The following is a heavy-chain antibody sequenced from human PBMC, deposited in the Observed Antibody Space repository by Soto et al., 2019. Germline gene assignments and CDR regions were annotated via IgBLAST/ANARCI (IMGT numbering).Heavy chain of an antibody. CDR3: FVRYDFWSGYTDGDY. CDR2: MNPNSGNT. D-gene: IGHD3-3*01. V-gene: IGHV1-8*01. CDR1: GYTFTSYD. Sequence: ASVKVSCKASGYTFTSYDINWVRQATGQGLEWMGWMNPNSGNTGYAQKFQGRVTMTRNTSISTAYMELSSLRSEDTAVYYCFVRYDFWSGYTDGDYWGQGTLVTVSS. J-gene: IGHJ4*02.